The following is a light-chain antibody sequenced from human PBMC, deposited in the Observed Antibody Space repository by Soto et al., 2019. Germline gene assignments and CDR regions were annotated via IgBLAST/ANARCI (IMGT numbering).Light chain of an antibody. CDR3: QSYDSRLSGYV. CDR1: SSNIGAGYD. J-gene: IGLJ1*01. CDR2: GNS. V-gene: IGLV1-40*01. Sequence: QSVLTQPPSVSGAPGQRVTISCTGSSSNIGAGYDVHWYQQLPGTAAKLLIYGNSNRPSGVPDRSSGSKSGTSASLAITGLQAEDEADYYCQSYDSRLSGYVFGTGTKLTVL.